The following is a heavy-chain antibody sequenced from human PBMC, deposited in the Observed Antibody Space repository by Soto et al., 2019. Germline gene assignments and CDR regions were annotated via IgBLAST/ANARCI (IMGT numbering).Heavy chain of an antibody. Sequence: SETLSLTCTVSGGSISSGGYYWSWIRQHPGKGLEWIGYIYYSGSTYYNPSLKSRVTISVDTSKNQFSLKLSSVTAADTAVYYCARTSEAAVFDYWGQGTLVTVSS. J-gene: IGHJ4*02. CDR1: GGSISSGGYY. D-gene: IGHD2-2*01. CDR2: IYYSGST. V-gene: IGHV4-31*03. CDR3: ARTSEAAVFDY.